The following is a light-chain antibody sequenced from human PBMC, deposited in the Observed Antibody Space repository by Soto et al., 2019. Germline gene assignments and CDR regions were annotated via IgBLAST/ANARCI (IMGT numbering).Light chain of an antibody. V-gene: IGLV1-40*01. CDR1: SSNIGAGYD. CDR2: SNT. J-gene: IGLJ1*01. CDR3: QSYDSSLSGYV. Sequence: QPALTQPPSVSGAPGQRVTISCSGSSSNIGAGYDVHWYQQLPGTAPKLLIYSNTNRPSGVPDRFSGSKSGTSASLAITGLQAEDEADYYCQSYDSSLSGYVFGTGTKVTVL.